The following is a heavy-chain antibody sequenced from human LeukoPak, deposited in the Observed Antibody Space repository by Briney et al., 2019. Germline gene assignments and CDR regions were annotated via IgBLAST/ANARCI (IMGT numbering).Heavy chain of an antibody. CDR2: IYYTGGT. Sequence: PSETLSLTCTVSGGPIGSDYWTWIRQPPGKGLEYIGYIYYTGGTNYNPSLKSRVTISVDTSKNQFSLKLSSVTAADTAVYFCAKYGNSGWVIDNWGQGTLVTVPS. D-gene: IGHD6-19*01. CDR1: GGPIGSDY. J-gene: IGHJ4*02. CDR3: AKYGNSGWVIDN. V-gene: IGHV4-59*08.